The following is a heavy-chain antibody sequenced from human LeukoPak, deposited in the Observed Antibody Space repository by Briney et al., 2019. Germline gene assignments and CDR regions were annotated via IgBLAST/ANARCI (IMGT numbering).Heavy chain of an antibody. Sequence: GGSLRLSCAASGFTFSSYWMSWVRQAPGKGLEWVANIKQDGSEKYYVDSVKGRFTISRDNAKNSLYLQMNSLRAEDTAVYYCAKAPPNGQWPGHYYFDYWGQGTLVTVSS. V-gene: IGHV3-7*03. D-gene: IGHD6-19*01. CDR1: GFTFSSYW. CDR3: AKAPPNGQWPGHYYFDY. CDR2: IKQDGSEK. J-gene: IGHJ4*02.